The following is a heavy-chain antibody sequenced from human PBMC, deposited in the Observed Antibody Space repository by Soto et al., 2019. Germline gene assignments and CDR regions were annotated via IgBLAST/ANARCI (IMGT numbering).Heavy chain of an antibody. Sequence: SETLSLTCTVSGGSISSYYWSWIRQPPGKGLEWIGYIYYSGSTNYNPSLKSRVTISVDTSKNQFSLKLSSVTAADTAVYYWARSGTGAPTRPYYFDYWGQGTLVTVS. V-gene: IGHV4-59*01. CDR2: IYYSGST. D-gene: IGHD1-26*01. CDR1: GGSISSYY. CDR3: ARSGTGAPTRPYYFDY. J-gene: IGHJ4*02.